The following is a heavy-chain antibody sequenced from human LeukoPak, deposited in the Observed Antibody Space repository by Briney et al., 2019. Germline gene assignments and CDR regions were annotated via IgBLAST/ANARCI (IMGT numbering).Heavy chain of an antibody. CDR2: ISSSGSDI. CDR3: ARDYGGSSPFDY. Sequence: GGSLRLSRAASGFTFSNYEMHWVRQAPGKGLEWVSYISSSGSDIYYADSVKGRFTISRDNAKNSLYLHMNSLRAEDTAVYYCARDYGGSSPFDYWGQGTLVTVSS. D-gene: IGHD4-23*01. V-gene: IGHV3-48*03. J-gene: IGHJ4*02. CDR1: GFTFSNYE.